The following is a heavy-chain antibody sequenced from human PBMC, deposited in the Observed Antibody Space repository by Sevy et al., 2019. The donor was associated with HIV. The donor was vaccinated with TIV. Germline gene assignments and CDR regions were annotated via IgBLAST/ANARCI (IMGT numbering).Heavy chain of an antibody. CDR3: ATLLTVTTIVDY. J-gene: IGHJ4*02. D-gene: IGHD4-4*01. CDR1: GFTFSSYA. CDR2: ISGSGGST. Sequence: GGSLRLSCVASGFTFSSYAMSWVRQAPGKGLEWVSAISGSGGSTYYADSVKGRFTISRDNSKNTLYLQMNSLRAEDTAVYYCATLLTVTTIVDYWGQGTLVTVSS. V-gene: IGHV3-23*01.